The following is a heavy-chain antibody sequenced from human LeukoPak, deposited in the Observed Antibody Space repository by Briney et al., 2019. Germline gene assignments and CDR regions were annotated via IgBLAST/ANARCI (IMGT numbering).Heavy chain of an antibody. CDR3: AREGITIFGVPHAFDI. V-gene: IGHV3-30-3*01. J-gene: IGHJ3*02. D-gene: IGHD3-3*01. Sequence: PGRSLRLSCAASGFTFSSYAMHWVRQAPGKGLEWVAVISYDGSNKYYADSVKGRFTNSRDNSKNTLYLQMNSLRAEDTAVYYCAREGITIFGVPHAFDIWGQGTMVTVSS. CDR1: GFTFSSYA. CDR2: ISYDGSNK.